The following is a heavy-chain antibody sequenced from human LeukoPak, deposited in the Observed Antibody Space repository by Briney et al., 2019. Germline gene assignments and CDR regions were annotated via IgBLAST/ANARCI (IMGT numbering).Heavy chain of an antibody. CDR3: ARETVLLWFGGVGVAFDT. J-gene: IGHJ3*02. Sequence: GRSLRLSCAASGFTFSSYAMHWVRQAPGKGLEWVAIISYDGSNKYYADSVKGRFTISRDNSKNTLYLQMNSLRVEDMAVYYCARETVLLWFGGVGVAFDTWGQGTMVTVSS. CDR1: GFTFSSYA. D-gene: IGHD3-10*01. CDR2: ISYDGSNK. V-gene: IGHV3-30-3*01.